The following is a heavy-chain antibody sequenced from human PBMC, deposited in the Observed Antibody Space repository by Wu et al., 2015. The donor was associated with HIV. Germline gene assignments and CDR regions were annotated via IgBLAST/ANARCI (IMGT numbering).Heavy chain of an antibody. CDR3: ATEGAYFLTSSLDS. CDR2: IIPIFGTA. Sequence: QLVQSGAEVKKPKSSVRVSCKASGGTFSSYSISWVRQAPGQGLEWMGRIIPIFGTANYAQKFQGRVTITADESTNTAYMQLSSLRSEDTAIYYCATEGAYFLTSSLDSWGQGTLVSVSS. V-gene: IGHV1-69*13. J-gene: IGHJ4*02. D-gene: IGHD2/OR15-2a*01. CDR1: GGTFSSYS.